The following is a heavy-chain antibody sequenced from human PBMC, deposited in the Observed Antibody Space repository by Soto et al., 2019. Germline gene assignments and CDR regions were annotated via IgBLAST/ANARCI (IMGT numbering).Heavy chain of an antibody. J-gene: IGHJ4*02. D-gene: IGHD5-12*01. CDR3: AKDEGKWLLSPFDY. Sequence: EVQLLESGGGLVQPGGSLRLSCAASGFTFSNYALSWVRQPPGKGLEWVSAISGSGGSTYYADSVKGRFTISRDNSKKTLYLQMNSLRAEDTAVYYCAKDEGKWLLSPFDYWGQGTLVTVSS. CDR2: ISGSGGST. CDR1: GFTFSNYA. V-gene: IGHV3-23*01.